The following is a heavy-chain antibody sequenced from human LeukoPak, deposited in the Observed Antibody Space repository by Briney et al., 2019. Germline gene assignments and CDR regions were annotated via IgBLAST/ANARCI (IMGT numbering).Heavy chain of an antibody. D-gene: IGHD1-1*01. CDR2: IYYSGGT. Sequence: SETLSLTCTVSGGSISSYYWSWIRQPPGKGLEWIGYIYYSGGTIYNPSLKSRVTISVDTSKNQFSLKLTSVTAADTAVYYCARPRGLEGDYFDYWGQGTLVTVSS. CDR1: GGSISSYY. V-gene: IGHV4-59*08. J-gene: IGHJ4*02. CDR3: ARPRGLEGDYFDY.